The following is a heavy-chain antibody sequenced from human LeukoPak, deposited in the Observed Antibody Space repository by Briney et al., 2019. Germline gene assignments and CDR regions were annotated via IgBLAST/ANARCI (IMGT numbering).Heavy chain of an antibody. Sequence: GRSLRLSCAASGFIFSDYGMHWVRQAPGKGLEWVSVIWYDGSHKFYAGSLKGRFTISRDNSKNTLYLQMNSLRADDTAVYYCARKSRCGGGNCYYSPLDYWGQGTLVTAS. CDR3: ARKSRCGGGNCYYSPLDY. D-gene: IGHD2-15*01. CDR1: GFIFSDYG. V-gene: IGHV3-33*01. J-gene: IGHJ4*02. CDR2: IWYDGSHK.